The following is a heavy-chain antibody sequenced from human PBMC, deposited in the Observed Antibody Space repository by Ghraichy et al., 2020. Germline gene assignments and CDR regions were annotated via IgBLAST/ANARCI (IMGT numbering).Heavy chain of an antibody. D-gene: IGHD3-3*01. Sequence: GGSLRLSCAASGFTFSSYAMSWVRQAPGKGLEWVSAISGSGGSTYYADSVKGRFTISRDNSKNTLYLQMNSLRAEDTAVYYCAKDFGRNTYYDFWSGYRSYYYYYGMDVWGQGTTVTVSS. V-gene: IGHV3-23*01. J-gene: IGHJ6*02. CDR2: ISGSGGST. CDR3: AKDFGRNTYYDFWSGYRSYYYYYGMDV. CDR1: GFTFSSYA.